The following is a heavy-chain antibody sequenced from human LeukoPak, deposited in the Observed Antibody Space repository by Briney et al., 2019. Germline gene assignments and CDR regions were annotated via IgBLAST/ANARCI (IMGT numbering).Heavy chain of an antibody. CDR1: GFTFSSYA. V-gene: IGHV3-48*01. Sequence: GGSLRLFCAASGFTFSSYAMSWVRQAPGKGLEWVSYISSSSSTIYYADSVKGRFTISRDNAKNSLYLQMNSLRAEDTAVYYCARVRLAADGTCFDYWGQGTLVTVSS. CDR2: ISSSSSTI. D-gene: IGHD6-13*01. CDR3: ARVRLAADGTCFDY. J-gene: IGHJ4*02.